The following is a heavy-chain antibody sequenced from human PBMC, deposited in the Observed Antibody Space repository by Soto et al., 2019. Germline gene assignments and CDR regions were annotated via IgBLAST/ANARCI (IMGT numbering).Heavy chain of an antibody. CDR2: INPNSGGT. CDR1: GYTFTGYY. V-gene: IGHV1-2*04. D-gene: IGHD3-3*01. Sequence: ASVKVSCKASGYTFTGYYMHWVRQAPGQGLEWMGWINPNSGGTNYAQKFQGWVTMTRDTSISTAYMELSRLRSDDTAVYYCSRDGPLGFWSGHRGYFDYWGQGTLVTVSS. CDR3: SRDGPLGFWSGHRGYFDY. J-gene: IGHJ4*02.